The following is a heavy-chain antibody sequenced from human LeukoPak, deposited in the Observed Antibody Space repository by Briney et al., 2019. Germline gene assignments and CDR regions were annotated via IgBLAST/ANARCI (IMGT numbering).Heavy chain of an antibody. Sequence: GGSLRLSCAASRFTFSRYAMHWVRQAPGKGLEWVTVISFDGSNKYYADSVKGRFTISRDNPKNTLFLQMNSLRAEDTAVYYCARGLGANYYYGMDVWGQGTTVTVSS. CDR2: ISFDGSNK. V-gene: IGHV3-30-3*01. CDR3: ARGLGANYYYGMDV. J-gene: IGHJ6*02. CDR1: RFTFSRYA.